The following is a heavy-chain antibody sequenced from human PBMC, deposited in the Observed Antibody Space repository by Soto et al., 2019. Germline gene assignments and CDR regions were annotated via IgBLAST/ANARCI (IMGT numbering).Heavy chain of an antibody. V-gene: IGHV3-30*03. CDR2: MSYDGSNK. CDR3: ATRSYYYFDY. J-gene: IGHJ4*02. Sequence: GGSLRLSCAASGFTFSSYGMHWVRQAPGKGLEWVALMSYDGSNKYYADSVKGRFTISRDNSKNTLYLQMNSLRGEDTAVYYCATRSYYYFDYWGQGTLVTVSS. CDR1: GFTFSSYG. D-gene: IGHD1-26*01.